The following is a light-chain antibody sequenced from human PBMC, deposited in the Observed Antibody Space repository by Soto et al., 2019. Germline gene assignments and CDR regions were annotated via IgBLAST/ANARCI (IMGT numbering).Light chain of an antibody. CDR1: QSISGN. CDR2: HTS. V-gene: IGKV3D-20*01. J-gene: IGKJ1*01. Sequence: EIVMTQSPATLSVSXGESATLSCRASQSISGNVAWYQQKPGLAPRLLIYHTSTRATGIPDRFTGSGSGTDFTLTISRLQPEDFAVYYCQQYVSSPWAFGQGTKVDI. CDR3: QQYVSSPWA.